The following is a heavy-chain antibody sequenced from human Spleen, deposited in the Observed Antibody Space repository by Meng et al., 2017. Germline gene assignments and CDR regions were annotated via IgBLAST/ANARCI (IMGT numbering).Heavy chain of an antibody. J-gene: IGHJ4*02. CDR2: INPNSGGT. CDR3: ARDSHSGWPYYLDY. Sequence: ASVKVSCKASGYTFTGYYMHWVRQAPGQGLEWMGRINPNSGGTNYAQKFHGRLTMTTDTSTSTVYMDLGSLRSDDTAVYYCARDSHSGWPYYLDYWGQGTLVTVSS. V-gene: IGHV1-2*06. CDR1: GYTFTGYY. D-gene: IGHD6-19*01.